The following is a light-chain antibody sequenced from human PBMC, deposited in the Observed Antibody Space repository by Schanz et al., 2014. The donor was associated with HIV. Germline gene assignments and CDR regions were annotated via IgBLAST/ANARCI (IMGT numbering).Light chain of an antibody. CDR1: QSVSSY. J-gene: IGKJ5*01. CDR3: QQYNDWPPIT. Sequence: EIVLTQSPATLSLSPGERATLSCRASQSVSSYLAWYQQKPGQAPRLLIYGASSRATGIPDRFSGSGSGTQFTLTITGLQSEDLGVYYCQQYNDWPPITFGQGTRLEIK. CDR2: GAS. V-gene: IGKV3D-15*01.